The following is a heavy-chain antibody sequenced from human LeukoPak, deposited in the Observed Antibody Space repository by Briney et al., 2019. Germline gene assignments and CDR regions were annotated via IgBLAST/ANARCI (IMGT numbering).Heavy chain of an antibody. D-gene: IGHD6-13*01. V-gene: IGHV3-23*01. CDR1: GFTFSTYA. Sequence: GGSLRLSCAASGFTFSTYAMSWVRQAPGKGLEWVSLISGSGGYTDNAASVKDRFTISRDNSKNTLYLQLNGLRAEDTAIYYCAKLMHQLVDAFDIWGQGTMVTVSS. CDR3: AKLMHQLVDAFDI. J-gene: IGHJ3*02. CDR2: ISGSGGYT.